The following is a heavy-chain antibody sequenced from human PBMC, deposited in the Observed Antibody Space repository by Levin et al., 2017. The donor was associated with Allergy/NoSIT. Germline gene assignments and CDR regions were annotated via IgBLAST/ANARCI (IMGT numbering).Heavy chain of an antibody. D-gene: IGHD1-26*01. CDR3: ARGSKWELLNFDY. J-gene: IGHJ4*02. V-gene: IGHV3-30-3*01. CDR2: ISYDGSNK. CDR1: AFTYTNYA. Sequence: GGSLRLSCAASAFTYTNYAMHWVRQAPGTGLEWVAAISYDGSNKYYADSLKGRFTISRDNSKNTLYLQMNSLRAEDTAVYYCARGSKWELLNFDYWGQGTLVTVSS.